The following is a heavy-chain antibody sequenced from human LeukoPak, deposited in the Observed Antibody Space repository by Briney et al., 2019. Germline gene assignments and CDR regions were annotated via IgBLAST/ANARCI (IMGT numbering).Heavy chain of an antibody. V-gene: IGHV4-59*01. CDR2: IYYSGST. CDR3: ARVHEYCSGGSCFNWFDP. J-gene: IGHJ5*02. Sequence: SETLSLTCTVSGGSISSYYWSWIRQPPGKGLEWIGYIYYSGSTNYNPSLKSRVTISVDTSKNKFSLKLSSVPAADTAVYYCARVHEYCSGGSCFNWFDPWGQGTLVTVSS. D-gene: IGHD2-15*01. CDR1: GGSISSYY.